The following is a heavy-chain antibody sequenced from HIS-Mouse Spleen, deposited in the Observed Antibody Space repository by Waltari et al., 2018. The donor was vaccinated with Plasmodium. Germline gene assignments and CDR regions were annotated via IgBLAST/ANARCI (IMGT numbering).Heavy chain of an antibody. D-gene: IGHD1-7*01. CDR3: ARDRITGTSYFDY. V-gene: IGHV4-39*07. Sequence: LQLQESRPGLVKPSETLSLTCTVSGGSISSSSSSWGWIRQPPGKALEWIGSIYYSGSTYYNPSLKSRVTISVDTSKNQFSLKLSSVTAADTAVYYCARDRITGTSYFDYWGQGTLVTVSS. CDR2: IYYSGST. J-gene: IGHJ4*02. CDR1: GGSISSSSSS.